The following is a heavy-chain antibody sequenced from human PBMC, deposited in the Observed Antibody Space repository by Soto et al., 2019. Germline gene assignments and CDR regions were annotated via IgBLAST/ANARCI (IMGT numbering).Heavy chain of an antibody. V-gene: IGHV3-64*01. J-gene: IGHJ6*03. CDR2: ISSNGGST. CDR1: GFTFSSYA. CDR3: ARASYYYYYMDV. Sequence: GGSLRLSCAASGFTFSSYAMHWVRQAPGKGLEYVSAISSNGGSTYYANSVKGRFTISRDNSKNTLYLQMGRLRAEDMAVYYCARASYYYYYMDVWGKGTTVTVSS.